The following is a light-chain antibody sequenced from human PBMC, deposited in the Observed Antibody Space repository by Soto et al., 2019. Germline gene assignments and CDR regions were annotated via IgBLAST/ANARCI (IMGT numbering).Light chain of an antibody. CDR1: SSDIGGYDY. J-gene: IGLJ1*01. Sequence: QSVLTQPASVSGSPGQSITISYPGTSSDIGGYDYVSWYQQHPGKALKLIIFDVSNRPSGVSNRFSGSKSGNTASLTISGLRAGDEAEYYCSSFTSSFTYVFGSGTKVT. V-gene: IGLV2-14*03. CDR2: DVS. CDR3: SSFTSSFTYV.